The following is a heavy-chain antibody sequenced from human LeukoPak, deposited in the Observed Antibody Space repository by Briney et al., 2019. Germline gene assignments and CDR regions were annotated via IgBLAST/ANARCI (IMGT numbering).Heavy chain of an antibody. CDR2: IYTSGST. J-gene: IGHJ5*02. D-gene: IGHD7-27*01. CDR1: GGSISSYY. CDR3: ARHVNWGPRFGNWFDP. V-gene: IGHV4-4*09. Sequence: SETLSLTCTVSGGSISSYYWSWIRQPPGKGLEWIGYIYTSGSTNYNPSLKSRVTISVDTSKNQFSLKLSSVTAADTAVYYCARHVNWGPRFGNWFDPWGQGTLVTVSS.